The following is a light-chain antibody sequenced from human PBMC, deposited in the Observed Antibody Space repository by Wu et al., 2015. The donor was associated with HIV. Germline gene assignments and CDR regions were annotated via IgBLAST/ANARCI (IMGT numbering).Light chain of an antibody. Sequence: IVLTQSPATLSLSPGERATLSCRAGQTVSTFLAWYQQKPGQAPRLLIYGASSRAAGIPDRFRGGGSGTDFTLTVNRLEPEDFAVYYCQQYGSSPYSFGQGTKLEIK. CDR1: QTVSTF. J-gene: IGKJ2*03. CDR2: GAS. CDR3: QQYGSSPYS. V-gene: IGKV3-20*01.